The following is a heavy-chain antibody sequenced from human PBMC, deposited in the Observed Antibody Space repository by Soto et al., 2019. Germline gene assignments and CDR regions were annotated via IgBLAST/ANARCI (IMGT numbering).Heavy chain of an antibody. CDR2: IYHSGST. CDR1: SGSISSSNW. D-gene: IGHD1-26*01. CDR3: ASSSMGARLLDY. Sequence: SETLSLTCAVSSGSISSSNWWSWVRQPPGKGLEWIGEIYHSGSTNYNPSLKSQVTISVDKSKNQFSLKLSSVTAADTAVYYCASSSMGARLLDYWGQGTLVTVSS. J-gene: IGHJ4*02. V-gene: IGHV4-4*02.